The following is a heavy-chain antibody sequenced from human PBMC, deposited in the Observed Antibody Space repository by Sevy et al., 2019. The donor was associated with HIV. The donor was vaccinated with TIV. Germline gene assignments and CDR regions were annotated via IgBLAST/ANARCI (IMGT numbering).Heavy chain of an antibody. D-gene: IGHD5-12*01. CDR1: GDSMSSSSYH. CDR2: IYYSGTT. J-gene: IGHJ4*02. CDR3: ARVYSGYGTFDT. Sequence: SETQSLTCTVSGDSMSSSSYHWGWIRQPPGKGLEWIGNIYYSGTTYYNSSLKSRVTISVDTSKNQFSLKLSSVTAADTAVYYCARVYSGYGTFDTWGQGTLVTVSS. V-gene: IGHV4-39*01.